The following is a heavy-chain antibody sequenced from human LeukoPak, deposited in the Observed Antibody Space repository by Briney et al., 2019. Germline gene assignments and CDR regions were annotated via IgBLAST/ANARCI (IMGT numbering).Heavy chain of an antibody. CDR1: GYTFTSYY. J-gene: IGHJ6*02. D-gene: IGHD3-9*01. CDR3: ASPYDILTGGGYYYGMDV. CDR2: INPSGGST. Sequence: ASVKVSCKASGYTFTSYYMQWVRQAPGQGLEWMGIINPSGGSTSYAQKFQGRVTITADESTSTAYMELSSLRSEDTAVYYCASPYDILTGGGYYYGMDVWGQGTTVTVSS. V-gene: IGHV1-46*01.